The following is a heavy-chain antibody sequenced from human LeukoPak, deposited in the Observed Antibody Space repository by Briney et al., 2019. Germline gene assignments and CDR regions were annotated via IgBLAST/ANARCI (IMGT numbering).Heavy chain of an antibody. D-gene: IGHD2-15*01. J-gene: IGHJ4*02. CDR1: GGSFSGYY. CDR3: ARHCSGGSCPPEDY. CDR2: INHSGST. V-gene: IGHV4-34*01. Sequence: SETLSLTCAVYGGSFSGYYWSWIRQPPGKGLEWIGEINHSGSTNYNPSLKSRVTISVDTSKNQFSLKLSSVTAADTAVYYCARHCSGGSCPPEDYWGQGTLVTVSS.